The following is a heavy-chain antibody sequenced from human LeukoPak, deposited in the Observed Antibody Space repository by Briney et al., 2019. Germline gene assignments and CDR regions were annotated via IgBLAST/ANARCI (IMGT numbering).Heavy chain of an antibody. CDR3: ARGDRNYNWFDP. D-gene: IGHD1-7*01. V-gene: IGHV3-21*01. CDR2: ISSSSSYI. J-gene: IGHJ5*02. Sequence: GGSLRLSCAASGFTFSSYSMNWVRQAPGKGLEWVSSISSSSSYIYYADSVKGRFTISKDNAKNSLYLQMNSLRAEDAAVYYCARGDRNYNWFDPWGQGTLVTVSS. CDR1: GFTFSSYS.